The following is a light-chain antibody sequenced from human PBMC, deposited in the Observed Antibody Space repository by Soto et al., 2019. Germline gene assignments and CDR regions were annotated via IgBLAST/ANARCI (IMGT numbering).Light chain of an antibody. CDR3: QQYYSNPLT. J-gene: IGKJ4*01. CDR1: QSVLYSSNNKDY. V-gene: IGKV4-1*01. Sequence: DIVMTQSPDSLAVSLGERATINCKSSQSVLYSSNNKDYLAWYQQKPGQPPKLLLYWASTRESGVPDRFSGSGSGTDFTLTISRLQAEDVEVYYCQQYYSNPLTFGGGTKVDIK. CDR2: WAS.